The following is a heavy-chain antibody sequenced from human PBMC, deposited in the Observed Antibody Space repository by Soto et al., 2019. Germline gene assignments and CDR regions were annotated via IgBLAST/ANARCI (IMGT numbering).Heavy chain of an antibody. CDR3: ARDPGYSYGDNWFDP. CDR1: GGSISSYY. D-gene: IGHD5-18*01. J-gene: IGHJ5*02. Sequence: SETLSLTCTVSGGSISSYYWSWIRQPPGKGLVWIGYIYYSGSTNYNPSLKSRVTISVDTSKNQFSLKLSSVTAADTAVYYCARDPGYSYGDNWFDPWGQGTLVTVSS. CDR2: IYYSGST. V-gene: IGHV4-59*01.